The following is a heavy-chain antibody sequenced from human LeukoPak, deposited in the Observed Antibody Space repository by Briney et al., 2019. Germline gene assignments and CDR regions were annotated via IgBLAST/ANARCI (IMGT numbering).Heavy chain of an antibody. CDR3: AXXXXXVRGVIISGKYWFDP. CDR1: GGSFSGYY. Sequence: SETLSLTCAVYGGSFSGYYWSWIRQPPGKGLEWIGEINHSGSTNYNPSLKSRVTISVDTSKNQFSLKLSSLTAAHTAVSYRAXXXXXVRGVIISGKYWFDPWGQGTLVTVSS. CDR2: INHSGST. J-gene: IGHJ5*02. D-gene: IGHD3-10*01. V-gene: IGHV4-34*01.